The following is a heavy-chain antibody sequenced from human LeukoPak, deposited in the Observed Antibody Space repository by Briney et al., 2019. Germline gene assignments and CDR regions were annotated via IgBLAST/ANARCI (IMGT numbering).Heavy chain of an antibody. CDR2: ISGDGNYI. J-gene: IGHJ6*03. CDR3: STGSCSSSSCYELRYYYYYYYMDV. V-gene: IGHV3-21*01. CDR1: GFTFSSYS. Sequence: GGSLRLSCAASGFTFSSYSMNWVRQAPGKGLEWVSSISGDGNYIYYADSVKVRFTISRDNAKNSLYLQMNSLRAEDTAVYYCSTGSCSSSSCYELRYYYYYYYMDVWGKGTTVTISS. D-gene: IGHD2-2*01.